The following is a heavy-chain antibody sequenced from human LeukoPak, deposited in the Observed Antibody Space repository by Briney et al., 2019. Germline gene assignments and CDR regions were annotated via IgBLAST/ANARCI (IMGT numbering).Heavy chain of an antibody. CDR1: GGSFSGYY. Sequence: KTSETLSLTCAVYGGSFSGYYWSWIRQPPGKGLEWIGEINHSGSTNYNPSLKSRVTISVDTSKNQFSLKLSSVTAADTAVYYCARTYYDFWSPPNYYMDVWGKGTTVTVSS. CDR3: ARTYYDFWSPPNYYMDV. V-gene: IGHV4-34*01. D-gene: IGHD3-3*01. CDR2: INHSGST. J-gene: IGHJ6*03.